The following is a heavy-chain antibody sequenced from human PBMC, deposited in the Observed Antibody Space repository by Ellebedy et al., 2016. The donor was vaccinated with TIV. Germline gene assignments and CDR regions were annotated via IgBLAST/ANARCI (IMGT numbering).Heavy chain of an antibody. D-gene: IGHD5-18*01. J-gene: IGHJ4*02. CDR3: ARGGYSYPEDFDF. CDR1: GYIFSTYD. V-gene: IGHV1-8*01. Sequence: ASVKVSCKASGYIFSTYDINWVRQATGQGLEWMGWMNPNSGNTDYAQKFQDRVIMTRDTSINTAYMDLYSLTSEDTAVYYCARGGYSYPEDFDFWGQGTLVTVSS. CDR2: MNPNSGNT.